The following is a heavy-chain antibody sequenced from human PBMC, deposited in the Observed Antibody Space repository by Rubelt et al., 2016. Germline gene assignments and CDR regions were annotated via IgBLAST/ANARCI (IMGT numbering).Heavy chain of an antibody. D-gene: IGHD3-16*01. CDR3: ARKGYGYGMDV. V-gene: IGHV1-3*01. Sequence: QVQLVQSGAEVKKPGASVKVSCKASGYTFTSYAMHWVRQAPGQRLEWMGWINAGNGNTKDSRKFQGKVTITRDTSARKAYMGLSSLRSEDTAVYYCARKGYGYGMDVWGQGTTVTVSS. CDR1: GYTFTSYA. CDR2: INAGNGNT. J-gene: IGHJ6*02.